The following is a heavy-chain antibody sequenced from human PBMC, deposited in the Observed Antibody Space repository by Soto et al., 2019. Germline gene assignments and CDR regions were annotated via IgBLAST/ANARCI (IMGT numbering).Heavy chain of an antibody. D-gene: IGHD3-3*01. V-gene: IGHV3-13*01. J-gene: IGHJ6*02. CDR2: VGKDGDI. CDR3: ASHQGGFLEWFYAYGMDV. Sequence: LRLSCAGSGFSFSTFDMHWVRQATGKSLEWVASVGKDGDIYYGGSLKGRFTISRDNGKNSLSLHMNSLRAEDTAVYYCASHQGGFLEWFYAYGMDVWGQGTTVTVSS. CDR1: GFSFSTFD.